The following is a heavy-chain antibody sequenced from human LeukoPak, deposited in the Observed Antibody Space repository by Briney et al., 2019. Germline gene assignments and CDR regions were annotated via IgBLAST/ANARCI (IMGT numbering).Heavy chain of an antibody. CDR3: ARRYYYDSSGYYLY. Sequence: GSLRLSCAASGFTFSSYWMSWIRQPPGKGLEWIGEINHSGSTNYNPSLKSRVTISVDTSKNQFSLKLSSVTAADTAVYYCARRYYYDSSGYYLYWGQGTLVTVSS. D-gene: IGHD3-22*01. CDR2: INHSGST. V-gene: IGHV4-34*01. CDR1: GFTFSSYW. J-gene: IGHJ4*02.